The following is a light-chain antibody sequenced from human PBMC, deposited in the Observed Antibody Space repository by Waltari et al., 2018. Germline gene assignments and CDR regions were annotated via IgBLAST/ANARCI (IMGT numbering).Light chain of an antibody. V-gene: IGLV1-40*01. J-gene: IGLJ2*01. CDR1: SPTTGAGYD. CDR2: GNS. Sequence: QSVLTQPPSVSGAPGQRVTISCTGTSPTTGAGYDVHWYQQLPGTAPKLLIYGNSNRPSGVPDRFSGSKSGTSASLAITGLQAEDEADYYCQSYDSSLSGSRVFGGGTKLTVL. CDR3: QSYDSSLSGSRV.